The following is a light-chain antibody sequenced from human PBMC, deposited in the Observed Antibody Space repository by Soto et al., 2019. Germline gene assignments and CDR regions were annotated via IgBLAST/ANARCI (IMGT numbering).Light chain of an antibody. CDR1: QSVSID. J-gene: IGKJ1*01. CDR3: KQYNKWPQT. Sequence: EIVLTQSPATLSVSPGERVTLSCRASQSVSIDLAWYQQKPGQAHRLLIYGASTRATDIQATFTGSGSGTEFTLTIRSLQSEDIAVYYCKQYNKWPQTFGQGTKVDIK. CDR2: GAS. V-gene: IGKV3-15*01.